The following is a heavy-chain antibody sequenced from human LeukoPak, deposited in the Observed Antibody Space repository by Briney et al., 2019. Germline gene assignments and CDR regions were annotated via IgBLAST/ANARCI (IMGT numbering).Heavy chain of an antibody. D-gene: IGHD4-11*01. V-gene: IGHV1-2*04. J-gene: IGHJ4*02. CDR3: ARDLGDYSYDY. Sequence: ASVTVSCTASGYTFTGYYMHWVRQAPGQGLEWMGWINPNSGGTSYAQKFQGWVTMTRDTSISTAYMELSRLRSDDTAVYYCARDLGDYSYDYWGQGTLVTVSS. CDR1: GYTFTGYY. CDR2: INPNSGGT.